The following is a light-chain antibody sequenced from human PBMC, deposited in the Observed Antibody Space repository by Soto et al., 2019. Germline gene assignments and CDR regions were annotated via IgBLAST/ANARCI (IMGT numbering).Light chain of an antibody. V-gene: IGLV2-14*03. Sequence: QSVLTQPASVSGSPGQSITISCTGTSSDVGGYNYVSWYQHHPGKAPKLMIYDVGNRPSGVSNRFSGSKSGNTASLTISGLQAEDEADYYCSSYTSSSTLYVFGTGTQLTVL. CDR2: DVG. CDR3: SSYTSSSTLYV. CDR1: SSDVGGYNY. J-gene: IGLJ1*01.